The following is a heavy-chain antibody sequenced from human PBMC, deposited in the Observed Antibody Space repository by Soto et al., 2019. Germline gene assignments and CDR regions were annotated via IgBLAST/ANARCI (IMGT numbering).Heavy chain of an antibody. D-gene: IGHD3-16*02. CDR1: GGSVSSGSYY. CDR2: IYYSGST. Sequence: PSETLSLTCTVSGGSVSSGSYYWIWIRQPPGKGLEWIGYIYYSGSTNYNPSLKSRVTISVDTSKNQFSLKLSSVTAADTAVYYCAVGDYYDYVWGSYRPDYWGQGTLVTVSS. J-gene: IGHJ4*02. CDR3: AVGDYYDYVWGSYRPDY. V-gene: IGHV4-61*01.